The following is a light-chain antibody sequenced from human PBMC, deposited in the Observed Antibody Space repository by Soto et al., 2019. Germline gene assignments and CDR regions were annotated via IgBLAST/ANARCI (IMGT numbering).Light chain of an antibody. CDR1: QSIRSW. CDR2: DAS. Sequence: DIQMTQSPSTLSASVGDRVIITCRASQSIRSWLAWYQQKPGKAPKLLIYDASTLESGVPSRFSGSGSGTDFTLTISSLQPDDFATYYCQQYKSSPYTFGQGTKLEIK. J-gene: IGKJ2*01. V-gene: IGKV1-5*01. CDR3: QQYKSSPYT.